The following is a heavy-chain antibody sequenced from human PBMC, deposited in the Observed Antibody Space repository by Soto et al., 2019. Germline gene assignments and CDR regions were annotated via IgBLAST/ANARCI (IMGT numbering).Heavy chain of an antibody. CDR1: GFSFSSYA. D-gene: IGHD2-2*01. Sequence: EVQLLESGGGLVQPGGSLRLSCEPSGFSFSSYAMSWVRQAPGKGLEWVSGISGNGGNTYYADSVKGRFTISRDNSENTLYLQMNSLRDEDTAVYYGAKDSTSTWSYFDYWGQGTLVTVSS. CDR3: AKDSTSTWSYFDY. CDR2: ISGNGGNT. V-gene: IGHV3-23*01. J-gene: IGHJ4*02.